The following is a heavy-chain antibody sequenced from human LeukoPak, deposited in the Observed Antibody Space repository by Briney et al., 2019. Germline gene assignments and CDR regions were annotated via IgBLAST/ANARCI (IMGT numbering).Heavy chain of an antibody. Sequence: QTGGSLRLSCAASGFTFSNYGMSWVRQAPGKGLEWVSAISGSGGSTYYADSVKGRFTISRDNSKNTLFLQMNSLRAEDTAIYYCAKDMGYCSSATCYGLDYWGQGTLVTVSS. D-gene: IGHD2-2*01. CDR3: AKDMGYCSSATCYGLDY. J-gene: IGHJ4*02. CDR2: ISGSGGST. CDR1: GFTFSNYG. V-gene: IGHV3-23*01.